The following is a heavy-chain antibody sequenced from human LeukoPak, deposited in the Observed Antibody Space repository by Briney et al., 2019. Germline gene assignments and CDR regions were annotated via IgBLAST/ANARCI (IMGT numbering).Heavy chain of an antibody. D-gene: IGHD6-13*01. CDR3: ARGYSSSENWFDP. CDR1: GGSISSSTYY. CDR2: IYYSGST. V-gene: IGHV4-39*01. Sequence: EPSETLSLTCTVSGGSISSSTYYWGWIRQPPGKGLECIGNIYYSGSTYYNPSLKSRVTISLDTSKNQFSLKLSSVTAADTAVYYCARGYSSSENWFDPWGQGTLVTVSS. J-gene: IGHJ5*02.